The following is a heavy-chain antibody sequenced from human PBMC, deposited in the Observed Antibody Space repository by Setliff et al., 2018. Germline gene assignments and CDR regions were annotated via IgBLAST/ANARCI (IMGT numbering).Heavy chain of an antibody. CDR3: ARDNIGPDSLDI. J-gene: IGHJ3*02. CDR1: GVSITSPY. CDR2: IHHSGST. Sequence: SETLSLTCTVSGVSITSPYWSWIRQPPGRALEWIGYIHHSGSTNNNSSLKSRVTLSMDTSRNHFSLNLTSLTAADTALYYCARDNIGPDSLDIWGQGTMVTVSS. V-gene: IGHV4-59*11.